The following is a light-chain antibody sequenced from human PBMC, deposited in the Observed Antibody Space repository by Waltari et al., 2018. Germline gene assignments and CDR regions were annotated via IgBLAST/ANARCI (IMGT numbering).Light chain of an antibody. J-gene: IGLJ3*02. V-gene: IGLV2-14*01. CDR1: SSDVGGYNY. CDR3: SSYTSSRTRV. CDR2: DVS. Sequence: QSALTQPASVSGSPGQSITISCTGTSSDVGGYNYVFWYQQHPGKAPKLMIYDVSNRPSGVSNRFSGSKSANTASLTISGLQAEDEADYYCSSYTSSRTRVFGGGTKLTVL.